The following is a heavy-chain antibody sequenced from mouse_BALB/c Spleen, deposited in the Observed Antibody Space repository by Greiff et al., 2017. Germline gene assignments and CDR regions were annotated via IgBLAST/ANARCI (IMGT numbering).Heavy chain of an antibody. CDR3: ASDGFYAMDY. Sequence: EVKLQESGAELVKPGASVKLSCTASGFNIKDTYMHWVKQRPEQGLEWIGRIDPANGNTKYDPKFQCKATITADTSSNTAYLQLSSLTSEDTAVYYCASDGFYAMDYWGQGTSVTVSS. V-gene: IGHV14-3*02. CDR2: IDPANGNT. D-gene: IGHD2-3*01. J-gene: IGHJ4*01. CDR1: GFNIKDTY.